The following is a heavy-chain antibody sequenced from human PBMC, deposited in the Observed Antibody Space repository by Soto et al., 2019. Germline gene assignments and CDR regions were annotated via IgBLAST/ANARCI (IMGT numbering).Heavy chain of an antibody. V-gene: IGHV1-3*01. CDR3: AGGGTEGDGFDY. Sequence: QVQLVQSGAEVKKPGASVKVSCKASGYTFTSYAMHWVRQAPGQRVEWMGWINAGNGNTKYSQNFLGRVTITRDTSASTAYMGLSSVRSDDTAVYYCAGGGTEGDGFDYCGQGTLVTVSA. CDR2: INAGNGNT. D-gene: IGHD2-8*01. J-gene: IGHJ4*02. CDR1: GYTFTSYA.